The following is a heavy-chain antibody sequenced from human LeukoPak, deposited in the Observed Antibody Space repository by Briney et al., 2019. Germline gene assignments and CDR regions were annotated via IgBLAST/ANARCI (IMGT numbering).Heavy chain of an antibody. Sequence: GASVKVSCKASGYTFTGYYTHWVRQAPGQGLEWMGWINPNSGGTNYAQKFQGRVTMTRDTSISTAYMELSRLRSDDTAVYYCARGRSPPSWVDAFDIWGQGTMVTVSS. J-gene: IGHJ3*02. V-gene: IGHV1-2*02. CDR3: ARGRSPPSWVDAFDI. CDR1: GYTFTGYY. CDR2: INPNSGGT. D-gene: IGHD1-26*01.